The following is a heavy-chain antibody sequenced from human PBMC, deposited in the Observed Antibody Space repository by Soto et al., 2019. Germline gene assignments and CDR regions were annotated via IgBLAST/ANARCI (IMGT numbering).Heavy chain of an antibody. J-gene: IGHJ4*02. CDR3: ARPPYDSSGYYPN. V-gene: IGHV3-72*01. Sequence: EMQLVESGGGLVQPGGSLRLSCAASGFTFSDHYMDWVRQTPGKGLEWVGRTRNKANSYTTEYAASVKGRFTISRDDSKNSLYLQMNSLKTEDTAVYYCARPPYDSSGYYPNWGQGTLVTVSS. D-gene: IGHD3-22*01. CDR1: GFTFSDHY. CDR2: TRNKANSYTT.